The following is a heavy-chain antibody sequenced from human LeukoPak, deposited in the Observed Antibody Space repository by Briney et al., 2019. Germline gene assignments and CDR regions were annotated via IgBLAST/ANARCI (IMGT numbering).Heavy chain of an antibody. V-gene: IGHV1-46*01. J-gene: IGHJ4*02. Sequence: ASVKVSCKASGYTFTSYYMHWVRQPPAQGLEWMGIINPSGGSTSYAQKFQGRVTITSDRSTSTVSMELNSQSAEDTAVYFCAWGGVLRYFDWLLPFDYWGQGTLVTVSS. CDR2: INPSGGST. CDR3: AWGGVLRYFDWLLPFDY. CDR1: GYTFTSYY. D-gene: IGHD3-9*01.